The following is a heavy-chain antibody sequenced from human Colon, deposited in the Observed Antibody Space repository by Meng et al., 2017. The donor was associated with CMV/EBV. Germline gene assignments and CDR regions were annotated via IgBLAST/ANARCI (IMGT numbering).Heavy chain of an antibody. D-gene: IGHD2-8*02. J-gene: IGHJ4*02. Sequence: ITLKSSGPALGKPTQTLTLTCTFSGFSLTTTGAGVAWVRQPPGKAPELLALIHWDDDKRYSPSLKNRLNITKDTSKNQVVLSMTDLDPADTGTFYCARRSLTILTDWGQGALVTVSS. CDR3: ARRSLTILTD. CDR2: IHWDDDK. V-gene: IGHV2-5*02. CDR1: GFSLTTTGAG.